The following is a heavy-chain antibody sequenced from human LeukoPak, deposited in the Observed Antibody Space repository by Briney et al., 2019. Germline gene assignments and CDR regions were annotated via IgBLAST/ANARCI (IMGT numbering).Heavy chain of an antibody. D-gene: IGHD2-21*02. CDR1: GITFSRYA. Sequence: GGSLRLSCAASGITFSRYAMHWVRQAPGKGLEWVAVMSSDGTNKYYADSVKGRFTISRDNSKNTLYLQMNSLKLDDTAVYFCARDPGRDCYCGGFDIWGQGTKITVSS. CDR3: ARDPGRDCYCGGFDI. CDR2: MSSDGTNK. V-gene: IGHV3-30-3*01. J-gene: IGHJ3*02.